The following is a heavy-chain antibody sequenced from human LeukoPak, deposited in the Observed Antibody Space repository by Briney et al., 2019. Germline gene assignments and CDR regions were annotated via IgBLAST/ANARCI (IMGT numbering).Heavy chain of an antibody. J-gene: IGHJ4*02. CDR3: VRTLGSQDY. Sequence: GGSLRLSCAASGFTFSSYGMHWVRQAPGKGLEWAAVIWYDGSNKYYADSVKGRFTISRDNAKNTLYLQMNSLRAEDTAVYYCVRTLGSQDYWGQGTLVTVSS. CDR1: GFTFSSYG. V-gene: IGHV3-33*01. D-gene: IGHD3-10*01. CDR2: IWYDGSNK.